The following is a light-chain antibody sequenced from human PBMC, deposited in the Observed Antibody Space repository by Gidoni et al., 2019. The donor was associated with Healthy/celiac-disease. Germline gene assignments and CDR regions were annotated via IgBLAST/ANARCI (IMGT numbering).Light chain of an antibody. CDR2: CAS. CDR1: QSVSSSY. V-gene: IGKV3-20*01. Sequence: EIVLTQSPGNLSLSPGERATLSCRASQSVSSSYLAWYQQKPGQAPRLLIYCASSRATGIPDRFIGSGSGTDFTLTISRLEPEDFAVYYCPQYGSSPRTFGQGTKVEIK. J-gene: IGKJ1*01. CDR3: PQYGSSPRT.